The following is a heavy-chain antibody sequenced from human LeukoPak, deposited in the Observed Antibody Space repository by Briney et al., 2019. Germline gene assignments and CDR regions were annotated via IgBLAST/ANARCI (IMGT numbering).Heavy chain of an antibody. J-gene: IGHJ4*02. CDR3: AREGDWELLSPYFDY. D-gene: IGHD1-26*01. V-gene: IGHV3-33*01. Sequence: GGSLRLSCAASGFTFSSYGMHWVRQAPGKGLEWVAVIWYDGSNKYYADSVKGRFTISRDNSKNTLYLQMNSLRAEDTAVYYCAREGDWELLSPYFDYWGQGTLVTVSS. CDR2: IWYDGSNK. CDR1: GFTFSSYG.